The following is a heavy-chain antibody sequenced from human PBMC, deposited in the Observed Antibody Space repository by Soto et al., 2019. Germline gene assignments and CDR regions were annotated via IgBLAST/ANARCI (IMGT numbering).Heavy chain of an antibody. V-gene: IGHV3-21*01. D-gene: IGHD3-22*01. CDR1: GFTFSLYS. CDR3: VRARFTDSRPDY. J-gene: IGHJ4*02. CDR2: ITSSSSYI. Sequence: GGSLRLSCAASGFTFSLYSMIWVRQAPGKGLEWVASITSSSSYIYYEDSLKGRFTISRDNAENSLFLQLDSLRAEDTAVYFCVRARFTDSRPDYWGQGTLVTVSS.